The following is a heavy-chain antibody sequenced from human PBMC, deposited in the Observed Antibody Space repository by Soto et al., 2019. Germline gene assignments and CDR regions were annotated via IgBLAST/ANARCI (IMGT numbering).Heavy chain of an antibody. CDR2: ISRDGTNK. V-gene: IGHV3-30*14. D-gene: IGHD3-3*01. CDR3: ARSRSGAGADSLVR. J-gene: IGHJ4*02. Sequence: GGTLRLPCAASGFTFRSYAIPWVRQAPGKGLGWVAVISRDGTNKYYVDSVKGRFTISSDNSNDTVYFQMTSLRDEDQAQFYCARSRSGAGADSLVRWVQGTLVTASS. CDR1: GFTFRSYA.